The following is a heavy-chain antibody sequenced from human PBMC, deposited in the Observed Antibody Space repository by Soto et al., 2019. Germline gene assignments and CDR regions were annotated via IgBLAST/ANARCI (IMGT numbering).Heavy chain of an antibody. J-gene: IGHJ3*02. D-gene: IGHD2-2*01. CDR3: AKVIVVVPAVLDAFDI. CDR1: GFTFSSYA. CDR2: ISGSGGST. Sequence: GGCLRLSCAASGFTFSSYAMSWVRQAPGKGLEWVSAISGSGGSTYYADSVKGRFTISRDNSKNTLYLQMNSLRAEDTAVYYCAKVIVVVPAVLDAFDIWGQGTMVTVSS. V-gene: IGHV3-23*01.